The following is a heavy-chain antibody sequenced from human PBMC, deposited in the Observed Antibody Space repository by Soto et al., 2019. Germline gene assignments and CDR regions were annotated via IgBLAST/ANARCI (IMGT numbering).Heavy chain of an antibody. CDR3: ARRYCASDNCPLFYYFVDL. CDR2: IIPVFRSA. Sequence: VQLVQSGAEVKKTGSSVKGSCKASGGTFNKFAFSWVRQAPGQGFEWMGGIIPVFRSANYAQRFRGRITITADEYTSTVYLYLNDLRSDDTAVYYCARRYCASDNCPLFYYFVDLWGLGTTVTVSS. J-gene: IGHJ6*02. V-gene: IGHV1-69*01. CDR1: GGTFNKFA. D-gene: IGHD2-21*02.